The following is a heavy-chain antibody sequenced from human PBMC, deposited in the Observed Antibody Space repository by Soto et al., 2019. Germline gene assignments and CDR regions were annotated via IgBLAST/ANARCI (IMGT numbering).Heavy chain of an antibody. Sequence: GGSLRLSCAASGFMFSNYVMRWVRQAPGKGLEWVSSITGAGLSTYYADSVKGRFTTSRDNSKKTLYLQMNSLRAEDTAVYYCATSREIYFYDNSGPVDCWGQGTLVTVSS. V-gene: IGHV3-23*01. CDR2: ITGAGLST. J-gene: IGHJ4*02. CDR3: ATSREIYFYDNSGPVDC. D-gene: IGHD3-22*01. CDR1: GFMFSNYV.